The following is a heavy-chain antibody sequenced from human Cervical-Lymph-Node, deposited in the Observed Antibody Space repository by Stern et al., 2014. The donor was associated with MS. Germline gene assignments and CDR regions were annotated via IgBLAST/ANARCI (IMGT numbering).Heavy chain of an antibody. V-gene: IGHV3-33*01. D-gene: IGHD3-22*01. CDR2: IWYDGSNK. J-gene: IGHJ4*02. CDR1: GFTFSSYG. CDR3: ARATYYYDSSGYTY. Sequence: VQLLESGGGVVQPGRSLRLSCAASGFTFSSYGMHWVRQAPGKGLEWVAVIWYDGSNKYYADSVKGRFTISRDNSKNTLYLQMNSLRAEDTAVYYCARATYYYDSSGYTYWGQGTLVTVSS.